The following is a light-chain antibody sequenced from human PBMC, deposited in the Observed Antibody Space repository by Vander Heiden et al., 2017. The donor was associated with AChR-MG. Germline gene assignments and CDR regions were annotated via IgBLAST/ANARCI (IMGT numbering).Light chain of an antibody. J-gene: IGLJ2*01. V-gene: IGLV3-21*02. Sequence: SYVLTQPPSVSVAPGQTARITCGGNNIGSKSVHWYQQTPGQAPVLVVYDDSDRPSGIPERFSCSNAGNTATLTISRVEAGDEADYYCQVWDSSSDQHVVFGGGTKLTVL. CDR3: QVWDSSSDQHVV. CDR1: NIGSKS. CDR2: DDS.